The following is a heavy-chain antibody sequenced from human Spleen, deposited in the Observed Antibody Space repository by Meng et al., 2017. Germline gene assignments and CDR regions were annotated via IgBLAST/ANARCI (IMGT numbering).Heavy chain of an antibody. Sequence: GESLKISCAASGFTFSSYAMSWVRQAPGKGLEWLANIKSDGSEKYYSDSVKGRFTISRDNARSSLFLQMNSLRAEDTAVYYCVRDSSGSHWGPGTLVTVSS. V-gene: IGHV3-7*01. CDR1: GFTFSSYA. D-gene: IGHD3-22*01. J-gene: IGHJ4*02. CDR3: VRDSSGSH. CDR2: IKSDGSEK.